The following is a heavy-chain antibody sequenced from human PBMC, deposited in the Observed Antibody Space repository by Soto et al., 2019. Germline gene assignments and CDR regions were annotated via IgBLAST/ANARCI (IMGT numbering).Heavy chain of an antibody. CDR1: GYSFTSYW. CDR3: TRTSAAGNNYYGMDV. CDR2: IYPGDSDT. Sequence: HGESLKISCKGSGYSFTSYWIGWVRQMPGKGLEWMGIIYPGDSDTRYSPSFQGQVTISADKSISTAYLQWSSLKASDTAMYHCTRTSAAGNNYYGMDVWGQGTTVTVSS. J-gene: IGHJ6*02. V-gene: IGHV5-51*01. D-gene: IGHD6-13*01.